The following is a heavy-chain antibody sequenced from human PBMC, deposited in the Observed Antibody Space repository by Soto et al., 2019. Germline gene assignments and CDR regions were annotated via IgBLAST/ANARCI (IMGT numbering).Heavy chain of an antibody. J-gene: IGHJ4*02. CDR3: ARGVISTVTTIHFDY. CDR1: GGSFSGYY. D-gene: IGHD4-4*01. CDR2: INHSGST. V-gene: IGHV4-34*01. Sequence: PSETLSLTCAVYGGSFSGYYWSWIRQPPGKGLEWIGEINHSGSTNYNPSLKRRVTISVDTSKNQFSLKLSSLTAADTAVYYCARGVISTVTTIHFDYWGQGTLVTVSS.